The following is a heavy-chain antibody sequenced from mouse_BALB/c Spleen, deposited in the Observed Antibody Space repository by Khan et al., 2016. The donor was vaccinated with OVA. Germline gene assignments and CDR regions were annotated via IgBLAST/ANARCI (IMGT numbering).Heavy chain of an antibody. CDR1: GFNIKDTY. J-gene: IGHJ3*01. CDR2: IDPANGNT. Sequence: IQLVQSGAELVKPGASVKLSCTASGFNIKDTYMHWVKQRPEQGLEWIGRIDPANGNTKYDPKFQGKATITADTSSNTAYLHLSSLTSEDTAVYYCARDYGDVFAYGGQGTLVTVSA. CDR3: ARDYGDVFAY. V-gene: IGHV14-3*02. D-gene: IGHD2-4*01.